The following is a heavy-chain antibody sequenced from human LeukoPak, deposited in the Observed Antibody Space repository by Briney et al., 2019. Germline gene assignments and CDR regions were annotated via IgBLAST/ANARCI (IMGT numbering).Heavy chain of an antibody. CDR3: ARNPLTRSGWYGVVY. J-gene: IGHJ4*02. CDR1: GYTFTGYY. V-gene: IGHV1-2*02. D-gene: IGHD6-19*01. Sequence: VASVKVSCKASGYTFTGYYIHWVRQAPGQGLEWMGWINPNSGGTNYAQKFQGRVTMTRDTSISAAYMDLSRLRSDDTAVYYCARNPLTRSGWYGVVYWGQGTLVTVSS. CDR2: INPNSGGT.